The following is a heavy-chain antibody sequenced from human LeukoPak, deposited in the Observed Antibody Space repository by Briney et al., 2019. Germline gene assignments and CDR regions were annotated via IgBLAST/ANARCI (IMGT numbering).Heavy chain of an antibody. V-gene: IGHV3-74*01. J-gene: IGHJ6*02. Sequence: GGSLRLSCTASGFTFSYYWMHWVRQAPGKGPVWVSRINTDGSSTTCADSVKGRFTISRDNAKNTLYLQMNSLRAEDTAVYYCARLVITGRLDPWGQGTTVTVSS. D-gene: IGHD1-26*01. CDR3: ARLVITGRLDP. CDR1: GFTFSYYW. CDR2: INTDGSST.